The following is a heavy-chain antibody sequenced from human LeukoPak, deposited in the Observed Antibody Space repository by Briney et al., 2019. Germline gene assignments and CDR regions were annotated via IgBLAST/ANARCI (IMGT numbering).Heavy chain of an antibody. CDR2: IIPIFGTA. V-gene: IGHV1-69*05. D-gene: IGHD2/OR15-2a*01. J-gene: IGHJ4*02. Sequence: SVKVSCKASGGTLSSYAISWVRQAPGQGLEWMGGIIPIFGTANYAQKFQGRVTITTDESTSTAYMELSSLRSEDTAVYYCARVRQTFYWYFDYWGQGTLVTVSS. CDR1: GGTLSSYA. CDR3: ARVRQTFYWYFDY.